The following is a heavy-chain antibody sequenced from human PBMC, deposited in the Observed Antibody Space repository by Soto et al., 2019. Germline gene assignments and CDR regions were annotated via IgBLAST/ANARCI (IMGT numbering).Heavy chain of an antibody. J-gene: IGHJ6*02. D-gene: IGHD6-13*01. CDR2: MNPNSGNT. CDR1: GYTFTSYD. V-gene: IGHV1-8*01. Sequence: GASVKVSCKASGYTFTSYDINWVRQATGQGLEWMGWMNPNSGNTGYAQKFQGRVTMTRNTSISTAYTELSSLRSEDTAVYYCARSQSWYYYYGMDVWGQGTTVTAP. CDR3: ARSQSWYYYYGMDV.